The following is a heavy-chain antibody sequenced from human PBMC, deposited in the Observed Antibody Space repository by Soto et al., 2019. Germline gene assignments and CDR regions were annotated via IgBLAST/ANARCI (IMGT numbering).Heavy chain of an antibody. Sequence: QVQLVQSGAEVKKPGASVKVSCKASGYSFTSYDINWVRQASGQGLEWLGWMTPISGETGYAQKFQGRVSMTRDTSTSTAYVELSSLTYEDSAIYYCARNKWNTGDFDYWGHGTLVTVPS. CDR1: GYSFTSYD. CDR2: MTPISGET. V-gene: IGHV1-8*01. J-gene: IGHJ4*01. D-gene: IGHD1-20*01. CDR3: ARNKWNTGDFDY.